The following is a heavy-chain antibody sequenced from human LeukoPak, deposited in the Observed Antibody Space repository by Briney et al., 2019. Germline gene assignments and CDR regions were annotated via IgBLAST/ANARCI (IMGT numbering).Heavy chain of an antibody. V-gene: IGHV1-69*05. CDR1: GGTFSSYA. CDR3: AGQKLGYCSGGSCPLLGY. D-gene: IGHD2-15*01. CDR2: IIPIFGTA. J-gene: IGHJ4*02. Sequence: SVKVSCKASGGTFSSYAISWVRQAPGQGVEWMGRIIPIFGTANYAQKFQGRVTITTDEFTSTAYIELSSLRSEDTAVYYCAGQKLGYCSGGSCPLLGYWGQGTLVTVSS.